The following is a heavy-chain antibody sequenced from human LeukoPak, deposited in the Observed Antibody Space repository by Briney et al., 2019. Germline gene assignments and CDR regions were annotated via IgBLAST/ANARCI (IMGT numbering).Heavy chain of an antibody. J-gene: IGHJ4*02. V-gene: IGHV1-8*01. CDR1: GYTFTSYD. CDR2: MNPNSGNT. Sequence: GASVKVSCKASGYTFTSYDINWVRQATGQGLEWMGWMNPNSGNTGYAQKLQGRVTMTTDTSTSTAYMELRSLRSDDTAVYYCARAARIVVARNPAPIIDYWGQGTLVTVSS. CDR3: ARAARIVVARNPAPIIDY. D-gene: IGHD6-19*01.